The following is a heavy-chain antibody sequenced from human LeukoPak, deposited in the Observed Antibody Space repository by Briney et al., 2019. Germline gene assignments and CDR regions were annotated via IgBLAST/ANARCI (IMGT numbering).Heavy chain of an antibody. CDR1: GGTFSGYA. Sequence: SVKVYCKASGGTFSGYAISWVRQAPGQGLEWMGRIIPILGIANYAQKFQGRVTITADKSTSTAYMELSSLRSEDTAVYYCARQVVPAANWFDPWGQGTLVTVSS. CDR2: IIPILGIA. CDR3: ARQVVPAANWFDP. V-gene: IGHV1-69*04. J-gene: IGHJ5*02. D-gene: IGHD2-2*01.